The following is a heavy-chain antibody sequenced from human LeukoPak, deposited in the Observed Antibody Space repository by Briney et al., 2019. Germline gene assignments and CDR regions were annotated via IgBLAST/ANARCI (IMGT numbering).Heavy chain of an antibody. Sequence: GASLRLSCAASGFTFSSYAMSWVRQAPGKGLEWVSAISGSGGSTYYADSVKGRFTISRDNSKNTLYLQMNSLRAEDTAVYYCAKGGPIVSYYGMDVWGQGTTVTVSS. CDR1: GFTFSSYA. CDR2: ISGSGGST. D-gene: IGHD2-15*01. J-gene: IGHJ6*02. CDR3: AKGGPIVSYYGMDV. V-gene: IGHV3-23*01.